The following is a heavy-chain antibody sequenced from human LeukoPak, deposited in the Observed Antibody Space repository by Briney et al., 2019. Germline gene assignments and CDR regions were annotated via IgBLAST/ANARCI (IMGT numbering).Heavy chain of an antibody. V-gene: IGHV5-51*01. CDR2: IYPRDSDT. Sequence: GESLKISCKGSGYKFTTYWIAWMRQMPGQGLEWLGIIYPRDSDTRYGPSFEGQVSISVDTSIDTAYLQWSSVKASDTAMYYCARLLAAPYYINFWGQGTLVTVSS. D-gene: IGHD6-25*01. CDR1: GYKFTTYW. CDR3: ARLLAAPYYINF. J-gene: IGHJ4*02.